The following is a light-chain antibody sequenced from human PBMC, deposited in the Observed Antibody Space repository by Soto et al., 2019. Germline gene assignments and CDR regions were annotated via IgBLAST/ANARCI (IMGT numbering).Light chain of an antibody. J-gene: IGKJ1*01. CDR3: QQYGSSPT. CDR2: GAS. Sequence: EIALTQSPATLSVCPGESATLSCRASQSVNSNLAWYQQKPGQAPRLLIYGASSRAAGIPDRFSGSGSGTDFTLTISRLEPEDFAVYHCQQYGSSPTFGQGTKV. CDR1: QSVNSN. V-gene: IGKV3-20*01.